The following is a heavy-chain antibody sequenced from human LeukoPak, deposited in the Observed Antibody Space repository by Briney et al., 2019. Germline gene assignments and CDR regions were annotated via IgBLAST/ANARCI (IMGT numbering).Heavy chain of an antibody. CDR2: ISYDGSNK. V-gene: IGHV3-30*18. J-gene: IGHJ4*02. CDR1: GFTFSNYG. CDR3: AKGLRSNSERGYFDY. Sequence: PGRSLRLSCAASGFTFSNYGMHWVRQAPGKGLEWVADISYDGSNKYYGDSVKGRFTISRDNSKNTVFLQMNSLRAEDTAIYYCAKGLRSNSERGYFDYWGQGTLVTVSS. D-gene: IGHD4-17*01.